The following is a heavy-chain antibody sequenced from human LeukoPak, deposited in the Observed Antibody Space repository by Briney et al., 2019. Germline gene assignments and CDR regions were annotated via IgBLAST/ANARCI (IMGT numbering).Heavy chain of an antibody. CDR2: IYYSGST. CDR1: GGSISSYY. V-gene: IGHV4-59*01. D-gene: IGHD4-11*01. J-gene: IGHJ3*02. CDR3: ARSDDYSNYYAFDI. Sequence: SETLSLTCTDSGGSISSYYWSWIRQPPGKGLEWIGYIYYSGSTNYNPSLKSRVTISVDTSKNQFSLKLSSVTAADTAVYYCARSDDYSNYYAFDIWGQGTMVTVSS.